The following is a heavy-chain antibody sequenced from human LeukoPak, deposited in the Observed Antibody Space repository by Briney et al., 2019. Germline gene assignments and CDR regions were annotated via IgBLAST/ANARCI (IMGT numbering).Heavy chain of an antibody. CDR3: ARGSTASGYGGLFDY. V-gene: IGHV4-31*03. D-gene: IGHD5-12*01. CDR1: GGSISDYY. CDR2: IYYSGST. Sequence: PSETLSLTCTVSGGSISDYYWSWIRQHPGKGLEWIGYIYYSGSTYYNPSLKSRVTISVDTSKNQFSLKLSSVTAADTAVYYCARGSTASGYGGLFDYWGQGTLVTVSP. J-gene: IGHJ4*02.